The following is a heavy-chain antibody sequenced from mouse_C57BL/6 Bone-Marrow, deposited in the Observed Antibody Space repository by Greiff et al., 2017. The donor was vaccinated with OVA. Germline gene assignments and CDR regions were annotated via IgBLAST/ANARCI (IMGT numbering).Heavy chain of an antibody. CDR1: GFTFSSYA. V-gene: IGHV5-9-1*02. CDR3: TRGTVVAPYFDY. Sequence: EVQVVESGEGLVKPGGSLKLSCAASGFTFSSYAMSWVRQTPEKRLEWVAYISSGGDYIYYADTVKGRFTISRDNARNTLYLQMSSLKSEDTAMYYCTRGTVVAPYFDYWGQGTTLTVSS. CDR2: ISSGGDYI. J-gene: IGHJ2*01. D-gene: IGHD1-1*01.